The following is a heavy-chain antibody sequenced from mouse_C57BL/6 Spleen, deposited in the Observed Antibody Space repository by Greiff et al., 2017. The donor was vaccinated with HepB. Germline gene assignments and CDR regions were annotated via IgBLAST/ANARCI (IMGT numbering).Heavy chain of an antibody. CDR2: IDPEDGDT. J-gene: IGHJ2*01. V-gene: IGHV14-1*01. CDR1: GFNIKDYY. CDR3: TPFITTVVAKD. Sequence: VQLQQSGAELVRPGASVKLSCTASGFNIKDYYMHWVKQRPEQGLEWIGRIDPEDGDTEYAPKFQGKATMTADTTSNTAYLQLSILTSEDTAVYYCTPFITTVVAKDWGQDTTLTVSS. D-gene: IGHD1-1*01.